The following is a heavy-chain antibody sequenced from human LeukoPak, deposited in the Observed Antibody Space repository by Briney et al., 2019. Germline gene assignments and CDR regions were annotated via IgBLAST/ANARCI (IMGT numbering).Heavy chain of an antibody. Sequence: PGRSLRLSCAASGFTFDDYAMHWVRQAPGKGLEWVSGISGSGGNTYYADSVKGRFTISRDNSKNTLSLQMNSLRAEDTAEYYCAKVPKPYLEYFHYWGQGTLVTVSS. J-gene: IGHJ4*02. CDR1: GFTFDDYA. CDR3: AKVPKPYLEYFHY. V-gene: IGHV3-23*01. D-gene: IGHD1-1*01. CDR2: ISGSGGNT.